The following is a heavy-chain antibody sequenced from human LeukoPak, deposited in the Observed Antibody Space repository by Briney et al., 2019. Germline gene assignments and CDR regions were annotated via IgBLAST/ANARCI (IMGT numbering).Heavy chain of an antibody. D-gene: IGHD3-10*01. Sequence: SETLSLTCTVSGDSISTGDYYWSWIRQSPGKGLEWIGYIYNSGSSTIYNPSLQSRVTISVDMSKNQFSLRLSSVTAADTAVYFCVRDRELTYWGQGILVTVSS. CDR1: GDSISTGDYY. CDR3: VRDRELTY. V-gene: IGHV4-61*08. J-gene: IGHJ4*02. CDR2: IYNSGSST.